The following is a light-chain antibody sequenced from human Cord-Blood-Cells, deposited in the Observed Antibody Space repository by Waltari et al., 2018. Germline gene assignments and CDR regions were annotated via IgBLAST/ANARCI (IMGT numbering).Light chain of an antibody. CDR2: AAS. J-gene: IGKJ4*01. CDR3: QQSYSTPLT. V-gene: IGKV1-39*01. Sequence: DIQMTQSPSSLSASVGDSVTITRRASQSISSYLHWYQQKPGKAPKLLIYAASRLQSGVPSRFSGSGSGTDFTLTISSLQPEDFATYYCQQSYSTPLTFGGGTKVEIK. CDR1: QSISSY.